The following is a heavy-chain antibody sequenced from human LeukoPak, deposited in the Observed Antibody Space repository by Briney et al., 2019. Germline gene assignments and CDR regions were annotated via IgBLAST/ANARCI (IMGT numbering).Heavy chain of an antibody. CDR1: GYSFTSYC. D-gene: IGHD6-13*01. J-gene: IGHJ6*02. Sequence: GESLKISCKVSGYSFTSYCIGWVRQMPGKGLEWMGIIYPGDSGPTYSPSFQGQVTISADKSINTAHLQWSSLKASDTAMYYCARGAAGTAPDYYYFGLDVWGQGTTVRVSS. CDR2: IYPGDSGP. CDR3: ARGAAGTAPDYYYFGLDV. V-gene: IGHV5-51*01.